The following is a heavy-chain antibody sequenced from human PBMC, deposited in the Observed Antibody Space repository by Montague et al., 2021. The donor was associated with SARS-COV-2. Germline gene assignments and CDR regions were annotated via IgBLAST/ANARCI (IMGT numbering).Heavy chain of an antibody. J-gene: IGHJ4*02. Sequence: SETLSLTCAVDGGSFTGYSWNWIRQPPGKGLEWIGEVKHPGGTNYNPSLKSRATIFVDTSNSQFSLKLTSVTAADTAVYYCARQLRYYDWRADYWGQGTLVSVSS. CDR3: ARQLRYYDWRADY. V-gene: IGHV4-34*01. CDR1: GGSFTGYS. CDR2: VKHPGGT. D-gene: IGHD3-9*01.